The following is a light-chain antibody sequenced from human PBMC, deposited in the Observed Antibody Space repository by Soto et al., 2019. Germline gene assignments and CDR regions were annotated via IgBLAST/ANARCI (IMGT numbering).Light chain of an antibody. V-gene: IGKV1-27*01. Sequence: DIQMTQSPSSLSASVGDRVTITCRASQGISSFLAWFQQRPGEAPNLLIYGASTLHSGIPSRFSGSGSGTDFTLTISSLQPEDFATYYCQKYNSAPLTFGQGTKVEIK. CDR3: QKYNSAPLT. J-gene: IGKJ4*01. CDR1: QGISSF. CDR2: GAS.